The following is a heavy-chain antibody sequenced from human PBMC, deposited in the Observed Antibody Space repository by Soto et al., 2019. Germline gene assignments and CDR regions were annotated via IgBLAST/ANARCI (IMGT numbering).Heavy chain of an antibody. CDR1: GGSFSGYY. CDR2: INHSGST. J-gene: IGHJ5*02. CDR3: ARFTIVVVVAATDNWFDP. V-gene: IGHV4-34*01. D-gene: IGHD2-15*01. Sequence: QVQLQQWGAGLLKPSETLSLTCAVYGGSFSGYYWSWIRRPPGKGLEWIGEINHSGSTNYNPSLKSRVTISVDTSKNQFSLKLSSVTAADTAVYYCARFTIVVVVAATDNWFDPWGQGTLVTVSS.